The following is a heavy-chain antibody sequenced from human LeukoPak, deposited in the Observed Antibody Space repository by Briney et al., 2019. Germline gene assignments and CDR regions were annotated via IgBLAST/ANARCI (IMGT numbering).Heavy chain of an antibody. V-gene: IGHV3-9*01. J-gene: IGHJ6*02. Sequence: GGSLRLSCAASGFTFDDYAMHWVRQAPEKGLEWVSGISWNSGSIGYADSVKGRFTISRDNAKNSLYLQMNSLRAEDTALYYCAKDGIAPYGMDVWGQGTTVTVSS. CDR2: ISWNSGSI. D-gene: IGHD2-15*01. CDR3: AKDGIAPYGMDV. CDR1: GFTFDDYA.